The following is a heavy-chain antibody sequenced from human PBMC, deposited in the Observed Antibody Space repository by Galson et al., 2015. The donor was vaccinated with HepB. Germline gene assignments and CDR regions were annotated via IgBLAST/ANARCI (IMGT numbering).Heavy chain of an antibody. CDR1: GYTFTGYY. CDR3: ARLVSTYYDFWSGYRNNWFDP. Sequence: SCKASGYTFTGYYIHWVRQAPGQGLEWMGWINPNNGGAKYAQKFQGRVTMTRDTSISTAYMDLSRLRSDDTAVYYCARLVSTYYDFWSGYRNNWFDPWGQGTLVTVSS. J-gene: IGHJ5*02. D-gene: IGHD3-3*01. V-gene: IGHV1-2*02. CDR2: INPNNGGA.